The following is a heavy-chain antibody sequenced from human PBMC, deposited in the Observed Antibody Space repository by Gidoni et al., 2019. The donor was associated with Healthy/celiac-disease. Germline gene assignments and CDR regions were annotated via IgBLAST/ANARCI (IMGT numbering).Heavy chain of an antibody. Sequence: EVQLVESGGGLLQPGRSLSLPCAASGFTFNDYAMHWVRQAPGKGLAWVSGISWNSGSIGYADSVKGRFTISRDNAKNSLYLQMNSLRAEDTALYYCAKDMTTVTTPDAFDIWGQGTMVTVSS. CDR3: AKDMTTVTTPDAFDI. CDR2: ISWNSGSI. J-gene: IGHJ3*02. CDR1: GFTFNDYA. D-gene: IGHD4-17*01. V-gene: IGHV3-9*01.